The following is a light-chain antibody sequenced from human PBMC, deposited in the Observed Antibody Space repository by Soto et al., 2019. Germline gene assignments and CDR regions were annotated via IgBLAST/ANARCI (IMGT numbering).Light chain of an antibody. Sequence: EIVLTQSPGTLSLSPLEIATLSFMASQSVPSDWLAWYRHKPGQAPRLLIYGASSRATGVPDRVSGSGSGTDFTLTINRLEPEDFAVYYCQQYGNFPYTFGQGTKVDIK. CDR3: QQYGNFPYT. CDR2: GAS. V-gene: IGKV3-20*01. CDR1: QSVPSDW. J-gene: IGKJ2*01.